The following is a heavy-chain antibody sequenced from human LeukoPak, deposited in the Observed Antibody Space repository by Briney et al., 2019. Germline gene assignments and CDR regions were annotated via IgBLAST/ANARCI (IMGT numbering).Heavy chain of an antibody. V-gene: IGHV3-33*08. Sequence: PGTSLRLSCAASGFTFSSYGMHWVRQAPGKGLEWVAVIWFDGSGESYADSVKGRFTISRDNSKNTLYLEMNSLRDEDTAIYYCARDGLEVAGMDVWGQGTTVIVSS. D-gene: IGHD3-3*01. CDR3: ARDGLEVAGMDV. J-gene: IGHJ6*02. CDR2: IWFDGSGE. CDR1: GFTFSSYG.